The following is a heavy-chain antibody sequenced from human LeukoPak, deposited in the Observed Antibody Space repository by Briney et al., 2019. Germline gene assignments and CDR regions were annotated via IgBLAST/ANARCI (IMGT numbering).Heavy chain of an antibody. CDR1: GCTFSSYA. D-gene: IGHD1-26*01. J-gene: IGHJ4*02. CDR2: ISYDGSNK. CDR3: ARAYSLPIVGAIDY. Sequence: GGSLRLSCAASGCTFSSYAMHWVRQAPGKGLEWVAVISYDGSNKYYADSVKGRFTISRDNSKNTLYLQMNSLRAEDTAVYYCARAYSLPIVGAIDYWGQGTLVTVSS. V-gene: IGHV3-30-3*01.